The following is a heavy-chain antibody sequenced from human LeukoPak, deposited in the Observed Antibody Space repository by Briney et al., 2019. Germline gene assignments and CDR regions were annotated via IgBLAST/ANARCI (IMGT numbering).Heavy chain of an antibody. Sequence: GASVKVSCKASGYTFTGYYMHWVRQAPGQGLEWMGWISAYNGNTNYAQKLQGRVTMTTDTSTSTAYMELRSLRSDDTAVYYCARSFVPYDSNFWYGFDPWGQGTLVTVSS. J-gene: IGHJ5*02. D-gene: IGHD6-13*01. V-gene: IGHV1-18*04. CDR2: ISAYNGNT. CDR3: ARSFVPYDSNFWYGFDP. CDR1: GYTFTGYY.